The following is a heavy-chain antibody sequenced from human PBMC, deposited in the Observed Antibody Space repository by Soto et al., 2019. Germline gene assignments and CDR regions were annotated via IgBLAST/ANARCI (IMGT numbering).Heavy chain of an antibody. V-gene: IGHV1-69*13. CDR2: VIPIFEAP. CDR3: ARTIVVENRYFYGMDA. J-gene: IGHJ6*02. CDR1: GGTFRSYT. Sequence: SVKVSCKASGGTFRSYTISWVRQAPGQGLEWMGGVIPIFEAPKYAQKFQGRVRITADYSTRTAYMELSSLRSEDTAVYYCARTIVVENRYFYGMDAWGQGTTVTVSS. D-gene: IGHD2-21*01.